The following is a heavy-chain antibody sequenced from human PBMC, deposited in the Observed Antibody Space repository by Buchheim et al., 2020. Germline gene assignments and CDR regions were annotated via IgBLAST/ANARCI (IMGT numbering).Heavy chain of an antibody. D-gene: IGHD2-2*01. CDR3: ARYCSSTSCYDYYYYGMDV. CDR2: IKQAGREK. V-gene: IGHV3-7*01. Sequence: EVQLVESGGGLVQPGGSLRLSCAASGFIFSIYWMSWVRQAPGKGLEWVANIKQAGREKYHVDSVKGRFNISRDNAKNSLYLQMNSLRAEDTAVYYCARYCSSTSCYDYYYYGMDVWGHGTT. J-gene: IGHJ6*02. CDR1: GFIFSIYW.